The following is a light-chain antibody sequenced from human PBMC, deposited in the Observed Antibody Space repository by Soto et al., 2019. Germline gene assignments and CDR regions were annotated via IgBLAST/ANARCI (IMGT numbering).Light chain of an antibody. CDR1: SSNIGAGYD. Sequence: QSVLTQPPSVSGAPGQRVTISCTGSSSNIGAGYDVHWYQQLPGTAPKLLIYDNSNRPSGVPDRFSGSKSGTSASLAITGLQAEDEADYYCQSYDSRLSGAVFGGGNQLTVL. CDR3: QSYDSRLSGAV. J-gene: IGLJ7*01. CDR2: DNS. V-gene: IGLV1-40*01.